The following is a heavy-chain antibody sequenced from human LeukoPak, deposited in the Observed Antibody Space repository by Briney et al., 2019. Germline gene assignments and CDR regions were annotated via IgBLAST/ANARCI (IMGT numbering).Heavy chain of an antibody. V-gene: IGHV4-59*01. CDR2: IYYSGST. D-gene: IGHD4-17*01. Sequence: SETLSLTCTVSGGSISSYYWSCIRQPPGKGLEWIGYIYYSGSTNYNPSLKSRVTISVDTSKNQFSLKLSSVTAADTAVYFCARGLGTVTTLDYWGQGTLVTVSS. J-gene: IGHJ4*02. CDR3: ARGLGTVTTLDY. CDR1: GGSISSYY.